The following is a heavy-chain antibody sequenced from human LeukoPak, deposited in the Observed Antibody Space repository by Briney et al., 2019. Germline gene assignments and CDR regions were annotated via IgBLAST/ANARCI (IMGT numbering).Heavy chain of an antibody. V-gene: IGHV3-20*04. CDR2: INWNGGST. D-gene: IGHD3-22*01. Sequence: PGGSLRLSCAASGFTFDDYGMSWVRQAPGKGLEWVSGINWNGGSTGYADSVKGRFTISRDNAKNSLYLQMNSLRAEDTALYYCARFDYYDSSGHLTSRFDAFDIWGQGTMVTVSS. CDR1: GFTFDDYG. CDR3: ARFDYYDSSGHLTSRFDAFDI. J-gene: IGHJ3*02.